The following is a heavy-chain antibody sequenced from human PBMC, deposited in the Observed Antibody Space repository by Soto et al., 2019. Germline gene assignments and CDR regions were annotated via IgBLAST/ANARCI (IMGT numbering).Heavy chain of an antibody. V-gene: IGHV1-8*01. Sequence: QVQLVQSGAEVKKPGASVKVSCKASGYTFTSYDINWVRQATGQGLEWMGWMNPNSGNTGYAQKFQGRVTTTRNTSISTAYMELSSLRSEDTAVYYCARGLYYGSGTNDYGMDVWGQGTTVTVSS. D-gene: IGHD3-10*01. CDR3: ARGLYYGSGTNDYGMDV. CDR1: GYTFTSYD. CDR2: MNPNSGNT. J-gene: IGHJ6*02.